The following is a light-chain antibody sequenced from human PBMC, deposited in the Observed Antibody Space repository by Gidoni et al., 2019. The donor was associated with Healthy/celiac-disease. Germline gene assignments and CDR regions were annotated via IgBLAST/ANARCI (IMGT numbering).Light chain of an antibody. Sequence: DIQMTQPPSSLSASVGDRVTITCQASQDISNYLNWYQQKPGKAPKLLIYDASNLETGVPSRFSGSGSGTDFTFTISSLQPEDIATYYCQQYDNLRITFGPGTKVDIK. J-gene: IGKJ3*01. CDR1: QDISNY. CDR2: DAS. V-gene: IGKV1-33*01. CDR3: QQYDNLRIT.